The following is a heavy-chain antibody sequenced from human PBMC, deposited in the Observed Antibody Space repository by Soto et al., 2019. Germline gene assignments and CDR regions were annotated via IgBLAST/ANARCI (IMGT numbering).Heavy chain of an antibody. CDR1: GYTFTSYD. Sequence: ASVKVSCKASGYTFTSYDINWVRQATGQGREGVGWKNPNSGNTGYAQKFQGRVTMTRNTSISTACMELSSLRSEDTAVYYCARADMNSCSSNYWGQGTLVTVSS. CDR2: KNPNSGNT. CDR3: ARADMNSCSSNY. J-gene: IGHJ4*02. D-gene: IGHD6-6*01. V-gene: IGHV1-8*01.